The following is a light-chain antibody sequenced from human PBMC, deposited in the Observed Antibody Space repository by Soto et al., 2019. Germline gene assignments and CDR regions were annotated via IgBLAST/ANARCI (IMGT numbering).Light chain of an antibody. V-gene: IGLV2-8*01. CDR3: SSYAGINNPVV. Sequence: QSALTQPPSASGSPVQSVTISCTGTSSDVGGYNYVSWYQQHPGKAPKFMIFEVSRRPSGVPDRFSGSKSGNTASLTVSGLQADDEADYYCSSYAGINNPVVFGGGTKRTVL. J-gene: IGLJ2*01. CDR1: SSDVGGYNY. CDR2: EVS.